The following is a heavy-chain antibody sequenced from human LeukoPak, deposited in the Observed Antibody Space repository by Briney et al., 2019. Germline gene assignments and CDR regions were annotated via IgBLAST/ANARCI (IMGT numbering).Heavy chain of an antibody. CDR3: ARGTLRLGDLSLSNYFDP. Sequence: PSETLSLTCTVSGGSMNNNYWSWIRQPAGKGLEWVGRIHSSGSTNYNSSLKSRVTMSVDTSKNQFSLKLSSVTAADTALYYCARGTLRLGDLSLSNYFDPWGQGTLVTVSS. V-gene: IGHV4-4*07. D-gene: IGHD3-16*02. CDR2: IHSSGST. J-gene: IGHJ5*02. CDR1: GGSMNNNY.